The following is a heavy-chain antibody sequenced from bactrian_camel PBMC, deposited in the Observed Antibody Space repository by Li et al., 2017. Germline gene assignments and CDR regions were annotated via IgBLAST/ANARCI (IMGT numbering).Heavy chain of an antibody. V-gene: IGHV3S63*01. D-gene: IGHD4*01. CDR1: EYTRDYC. Sequence: HVQLVESGGGSVQAGGSLTLSCVASEYTRDYCMGWSRQAPGKEREGVAFISFSAQRTHYVDSVKGRFTISQDTAKRIVYLEMKNLKPEDTAMYYCATDPGAVALVTGDTGPRSPSP. CDR3: ATDPGAVALVT. J-gene: IGHJ6*01. CDR2: ISFSAQRT.